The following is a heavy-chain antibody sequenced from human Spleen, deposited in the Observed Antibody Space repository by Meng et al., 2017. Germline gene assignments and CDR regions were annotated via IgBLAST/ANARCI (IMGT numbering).Heavy chain of an antibody. D-gene: IGHD6-13*01. Sequence: PGRSGADVRSPGAPVKSSAMPLLYHSPADWLHWVGRAHGQGLEWMGRTDPKSGATHYAQSFQGRVTMTGDTSISTAYMELSGLRSDDTAMYYCVRDEDISAAGKLFGDYWGQGTLVTVSS. CDR2: TDPKSGAT. CDR1: LYHSPADW. J-gene: IGHJ4*02. CDR3: VRDEDISAAGKLFGDY. V-gene: IGHV1-2*06.